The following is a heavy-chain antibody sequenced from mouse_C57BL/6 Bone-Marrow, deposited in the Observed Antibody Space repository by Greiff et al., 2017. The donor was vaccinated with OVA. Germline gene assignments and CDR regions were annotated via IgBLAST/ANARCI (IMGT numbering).Heavy chain of an antibody. CDR3: TEGLGKLRDAMDY. CDR1: GFTFSNYW. Sequence: EVKLMESGGGLVQPGGSLKLSCVASGFTFSNYWMNWVRQSPEKGLEWVAQIRLKSDNYATHYAESVKGRFTISRDDSKSSVYLQMNNLRAEDTGIYYCTEGLGKLRDAMDYWGQGTSVTVSS. J-gene: IGHJ4*01. D-gene: IGHD1-1*01. V-gene: IGHV6-3*01. CDR2: IRLKSDNYAT.